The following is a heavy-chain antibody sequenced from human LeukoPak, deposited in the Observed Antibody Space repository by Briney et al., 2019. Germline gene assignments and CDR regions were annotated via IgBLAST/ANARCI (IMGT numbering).Heavy chain of an antibody. CDR3: ARAQNCGGDCYLSYYYYYYMDV. J-gene: IGHJ6*03. Sequence: GASVKVSCKASGYTFTGYYMHWVRQAPGQGLEWMGWINPNSGGTNYAQKFQGRVTMTRDTSISTAYMELSRLRSDDTAVYYCARAQNCGGDCYLSYYYYYYMDVWGKGTTVAVSS. V-gene: IGHV1-2*02. CDR1: GYTFTGYY. CDR2: INPNSGGT. D-gene: IGHD2-21*01.